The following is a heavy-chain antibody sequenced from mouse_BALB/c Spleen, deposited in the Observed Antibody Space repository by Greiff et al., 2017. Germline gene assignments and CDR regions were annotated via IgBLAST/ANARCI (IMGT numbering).Heavy chain of an antibody. CDR3: ARFPYYRYDGYAMDY. V-gene: IGHV5-17*02. Sequence: EVQRVESGGGLVQPGGSRKLSCAASGFTFSSFGMHWVRQAPEKGLEWVAYISSGSSTIYYADTVKGRFTISRHNPKNTLFLQMTSLRSEDTAMYYCARFPYYRYDGYAMDYWGQGTSVTVSS. J-gene: IGHJ4*01. CDR2: ISSGSSTI. D-gene: IGHD2-14*01. CDR1: GFTFSSFG.